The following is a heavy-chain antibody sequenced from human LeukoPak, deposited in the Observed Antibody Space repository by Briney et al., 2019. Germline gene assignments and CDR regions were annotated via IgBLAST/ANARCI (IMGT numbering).Heavy chain of an antibody. J-gene: IGHJ4*02. Sequence: PGRSLRLSCAASGFTFSSYGMHWVRQAPGKGLEWMAVISYDGNDKYYADSVKGRFTISRDNSKNTLYLQMNSLRAEDTAVYYCAKDLALSAFYLPTDYFDYWGQGTLVTVSS. CDR1: GFTFSSYG. CDR3: AKDLALSAFYLPTDYFDY. D-gene: IGHD3-3*02. V-gene: IGHV3-30*18. CDR2: ISYDGNDK.